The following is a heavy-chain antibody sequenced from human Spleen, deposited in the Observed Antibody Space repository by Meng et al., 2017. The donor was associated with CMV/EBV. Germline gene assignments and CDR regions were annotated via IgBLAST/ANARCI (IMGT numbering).Heavy chain of an antibody. D-gene: IGHD1-1*01. CDR3: AGPDDMGSSPHDPFDI. CDR1: GASNRTYY. Sequence: SETLSLTCTVSGASNRTYYWSWSRRPPGKGLEYIGSISYTGYIEYNPSLKGRVTISLDTSKNHFSLKLMSVTAADTAMYFCAGPDDMGSSPHDPFDIWGQGTMVTVSS. J-gene: IGHJ3*02. V-gene: IGHV4-59*01. CDR2: ISYTGYI.